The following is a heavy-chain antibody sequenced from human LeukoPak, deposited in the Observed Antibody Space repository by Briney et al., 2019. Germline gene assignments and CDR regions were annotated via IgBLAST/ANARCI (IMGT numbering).Heavy chain of an antibody. Sequence: GGSLRLSCAASGFTFSNHWMTWVRQAPGKGLEWVANIKQDGSEKYYVDSLKGRFTISRDNAKNSLYLQMNSLRAEDTAVYYCARDRPYYYDLRGLDYWGQGTLVTVSS. D-gene: IGHD3-16*01. J-gene: IGHJ4*02. CDR3: ARDRPYYYDLRGLDY. CDR2: IKQDGSEK. V-gene: IGHV3-7*01. CDR1: GFTFSNHW.